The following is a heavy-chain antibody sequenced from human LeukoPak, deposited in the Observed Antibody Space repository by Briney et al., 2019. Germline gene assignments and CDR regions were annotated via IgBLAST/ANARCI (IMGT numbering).Heavy chain of an antibody. D-gene: IGHD2-21*01. CDR3: ARDSCGGDCYFDY. J-gene: IGHJ4*02. CDR1: GFTFSDYY. Sequence: GGSLRLSCAASGFTFSDYYMSWIRQAPGKGLEWLSCISSGSTIYYADSVKGRFTISRDNAKNSLFLQMNSLRAEDTAVYYCARDSCGGDCYFDYWGQGTLVTVSS. V-gene: IGHV3-11*04. CDR2: ISSGSTI.